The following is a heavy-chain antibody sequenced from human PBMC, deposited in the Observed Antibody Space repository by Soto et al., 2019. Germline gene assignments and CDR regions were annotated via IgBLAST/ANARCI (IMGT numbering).Heavy chain of an antibody. J-gene: IGHJ4*02. CDR2: VYYNGST. V-gene: IGHV4-59*12. CDR3: ARDYVEFWIDY. CDR1: GGSISYSY. D-gene: IGHD3-3*01. Sequence: SETLSLTCNVSGGSISYSYWTWIRQPPGKGLEWIGYVYYNGSTYYNPSLKSRVTISVDTSKNQFSLKLSSVTAADTAVYYCARDYVEFWIDYWGQGTLVTVSS.